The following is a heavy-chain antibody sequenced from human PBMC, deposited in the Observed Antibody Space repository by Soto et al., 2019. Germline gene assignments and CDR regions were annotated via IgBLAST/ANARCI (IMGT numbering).Heavy chain of an antibody. D-gene: IGHD3-10*01. CDR2: INAGNGNT. V-gene: IGHV1-3*01. Sequence: ASVKVSCKASGYTFTSYAMHWVRQAPGQRLEWMGWINAGNGNTKYSQKFQGRVTITRDTSASTAYMELSSLRSEDTAVYYCAFDYYGSGSYYWKFYPWGQGTLVTVS. CDR3: AFDYYGSGSYYWKFYP. J-gene: IGHJ5*02. CDR1: GYTFTSYA.